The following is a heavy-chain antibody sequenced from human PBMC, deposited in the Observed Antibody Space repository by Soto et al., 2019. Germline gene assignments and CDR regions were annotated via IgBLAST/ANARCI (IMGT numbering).Heavy chain of an antibody. CDR3: ARVTYYDILTGYYFDY. CDR1: GFTFSSYW. CDR2: IKQDGSEK. Sequence: EVQLVESGGGLVQPGGSLRLSCAASGFTFSSYWMSWVRQAPGKGLEWVANIKQDGSEKYYVDSVKGRFTISRDNAKNSLYLQMNSLRAEDTAVYYCARVTYYDILTGYYFDYWGQGTLVTVSS. V-gene: IGHV3-7*01. J-gene: IGHJ4*02. D-gene: IGHD3-9*01.